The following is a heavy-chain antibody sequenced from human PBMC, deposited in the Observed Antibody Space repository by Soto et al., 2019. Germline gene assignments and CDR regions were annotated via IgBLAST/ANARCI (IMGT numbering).Heavy chain of an antibody. CDR2: TYHSGAT. Sequence: QVQLQESGPGLVKPSGTLSLTCDVSGGSINTNWWSWVRQPPGKGLERIVQTYHSGATNYNPSLKNRFTIFLDNSNNQFSLNPNSVTAAATAVYFCARHLGVTATRGFDSCGRGILVTVSS. CDR1: GGSINTNW. J-gene: IGHJ4*02. D-gene: IGHD2-21*02. V-gene: IGHV4-4*02. CDR3: ARHLGVTATRGFDS.